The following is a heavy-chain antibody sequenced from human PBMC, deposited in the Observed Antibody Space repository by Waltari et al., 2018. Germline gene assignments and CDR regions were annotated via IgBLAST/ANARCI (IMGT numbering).Heavy chain of an antibody. D-gene: IGHD1-26*01. V-gene: IGHV1-2*02. CDR2: INPNSGGT. J-gene: IGHJ6*03. Sequence: QVQLVQSGAEVKKPGASVKVSCKASGYTFTGYYMHWVRQAPGQGLEWMGWINPNSGGTNYAQKFQGRVTMTRDTSISTAYMELSRLRSEDTAVYYCAGGDYSGTYYSYYYYMDVWGKGTTVTISS. CDR1: GYTFTGYY. CDR3: AGGDYSGTYYSYYYYMDV.